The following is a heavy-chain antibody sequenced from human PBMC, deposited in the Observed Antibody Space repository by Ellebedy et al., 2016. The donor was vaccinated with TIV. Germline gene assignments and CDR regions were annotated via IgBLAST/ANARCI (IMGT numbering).Heavy chain of an antibody. Sequence: GESLKISXAASGFTFIDYYMSWIRQAPGKGLEWVAVISYDGSNKYYADSVKGRFTISRDNSKNTLYLQMNSLRAEDTAVYYCAKDRLTYYYDSSGYLNYWGQGTLVTVSS. V-gene: IGHV3-30*18. D-gene: IGHD3-22*01. CDR3: AKDRLTYYYDSSGYLNY. CDR1: GFTFIDYY. CDR2: ISYDGSNK. J-gene: IGHJ4*02.